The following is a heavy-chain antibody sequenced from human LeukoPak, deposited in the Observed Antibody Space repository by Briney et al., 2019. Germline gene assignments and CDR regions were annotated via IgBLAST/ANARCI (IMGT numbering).Heavy chain of an antibody. D-gene: IGHD4-11*01. J-gene: IGHJ4*02. Sequence: GGSLRLSCAASGFTFSRYAMSWVRQAPGKGLEWVSGISGSGGSTYYADSVMGRFTISRDNSKNTLYLQMNSLRAEDTAVYYCASGETTAFDYWGQGTLVTVSS. CDR1: GFTFSRYA. CDR3: ASGETTAFDY. CDR2: ISGSGGST. V-gene: IGHV3-23*01.